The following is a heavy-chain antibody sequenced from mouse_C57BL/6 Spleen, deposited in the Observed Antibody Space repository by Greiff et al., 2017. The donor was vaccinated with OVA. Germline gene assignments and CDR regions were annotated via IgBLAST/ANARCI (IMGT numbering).Heavy chain of an antibody. CDR2: ISSGSSTI. Sequence: EVQVVESGGGLVKPGGSLKLSCAASGFTFSDYGMHWVRQAPEKGLEWVAYISSGSSTIYYADTVKGRFTISRDNAKNTLFLQMTSLRSEDTAMYYCARSDYDGAMDYWGQGTSVTVSS. D-gene: IGHD2-4*01. CDR3: ARSDYDGAMDY. CDR1: GFTFSDYG. J-gene: IGHJ4*01. V-gene: IGHV5-17*01.